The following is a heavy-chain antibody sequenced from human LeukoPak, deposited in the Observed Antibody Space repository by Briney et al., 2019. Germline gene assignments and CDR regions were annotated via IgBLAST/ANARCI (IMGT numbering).Heavy chain of an antibody. J-gene: IGHJ5*02. Sequence: GGSLRLSCAASGFRFSSYSMHWVRQAPGKGLDWVSAITTGSSTTYYADSVKGRFTISRDDAKTSLYLHMNSLRVDDTAVYFCARDATVGPSPCWFDPWGQGTLVTVSS. CDR1: GFRFSSYS. D-gene: IGHD1-26*01. V-gene: IGHV3-48*01. CDR3: ARDATVGPSPCWFDP. CDR2: ITTGSSTT.